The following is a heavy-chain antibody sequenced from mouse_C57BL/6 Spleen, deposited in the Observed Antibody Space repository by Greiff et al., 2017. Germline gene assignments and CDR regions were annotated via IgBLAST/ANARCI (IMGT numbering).Heavy chain of an antibody. Sequence: QVQLQQSGAELARPGASVKLSCKASGYTFTSYGISWVKQRPGQGLEWIGEIYPRSGNTYYNEQFKGKATLTADKSSSTAYMELRSLTSEDSAVYYCARERIYYDYEGDAMDYWGQGTSVTVSS. D-gene: IGHD2-4*01. CDR1: GYTFTSYG. CDR2: IYPRSGNT. V-gene: IGHV1-81*01. CDR3: ARERIYYDYEGDAMDY. J-gene: IGHJ4*01.